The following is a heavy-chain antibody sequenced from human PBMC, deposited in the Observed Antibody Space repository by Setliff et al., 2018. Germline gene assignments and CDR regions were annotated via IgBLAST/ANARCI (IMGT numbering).Heavy chain of an antibody. D-gene: IGHD2-15*01. Sequence: ASVKVSCKASGGTLTTFTTYSLTWVRQAPGQGLEWMGGIIPITGTTNYAQRFQGRITISTDESSSTVYMEMSRLKSEDTAVYYCAGAPPKIVVTVAALDYWGQGALVTVSS. J-gene: IGHJ4*02. CDR2: IIPITGTT. CDR3: AGAPPKIVVTVAALDY. V-gene: IGHV1-69*16. CDR1: GGTLTTFTTYS.